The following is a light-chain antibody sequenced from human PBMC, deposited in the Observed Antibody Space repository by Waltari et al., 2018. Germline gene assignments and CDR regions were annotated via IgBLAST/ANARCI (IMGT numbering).Light chain of an antibody. CDR1: QRVSSN. Sequence: EIAMTQSPATLSVSPGERATLSCRASQRVSSNLAWYQQKTGQAPRLLIYGASTRATGIPARFSGSGSGTEFTLTISSLQSEDFAVYYCQQYNNWPPSWTFGQGTKVEIK. J-gene: IGKJ1*01. V-gene: IGKV3-15*01. CDR2: GAS. CDR3: QQYNNWPPSWT.